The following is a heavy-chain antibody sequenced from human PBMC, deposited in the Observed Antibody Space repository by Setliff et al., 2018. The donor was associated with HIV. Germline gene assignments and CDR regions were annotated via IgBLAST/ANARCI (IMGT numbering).Heavy chain of an antibody. Sequence: SETLSLTCAVSGYSISSGYYWGWIRQPPGKGLEWIGSIYHSGSTYYNPSLKSRVTISVDTSKNQFSLKLSSVTAADTAVYYCARIYDVSGYYQRPQDFDYWGQGLLVTVSS. D-gene: IGHD3-22*01. CDR2: IYHSGST. CDR1: GYSISSGYY. CDR3: ARIYDVSGYYQRPQDFDY. V-gene: IGHV4-38-2*01. J-gene: IGHJ4*02.